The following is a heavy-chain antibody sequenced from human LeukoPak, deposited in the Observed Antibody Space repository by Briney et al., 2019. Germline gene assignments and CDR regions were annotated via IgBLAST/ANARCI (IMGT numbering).Heavy chain of an antibody. J-gene: IGHJ4*02. V-gene: IGHV4-34*01. CDR1: GGSFSGYY. CDR2: INHSGST. CDR3: ARGPRTEARLNSSTSCYYDY. D-gene: IGHD2-2*01. Sequence: SETLSLTCAVYGGSFSGYYWSWIRQPPGKGLEWIGEINHSGSTNHNPSLKSRVTISVDTSKNQFSLKLSSVTAADTAVYYCARGPRTEARLNSSTSCYYDYWGQGTLVTVSS.